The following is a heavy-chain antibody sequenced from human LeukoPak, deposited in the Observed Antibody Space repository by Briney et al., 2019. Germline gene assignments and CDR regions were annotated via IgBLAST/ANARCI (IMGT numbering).Heavy chain of an antibody. CDR3: ARVAAGTYWFDP. CDR2: ISSSSSYT. J-gene: IGHJ5*02. Sequence: GGSLRLSCAASGFTFSDYYMSWLRQAPGKGLEWVSYISSSSSYTNYADSVKGRFTISRDNAKNSLYLQMNSLRAEDTALYYCARVAAGTYWFDPWGQGTLVTVSS. CDR1: GFTFSDYY. V-gene: IGHV3-11*06. D-gene: IGHD6-13*01.